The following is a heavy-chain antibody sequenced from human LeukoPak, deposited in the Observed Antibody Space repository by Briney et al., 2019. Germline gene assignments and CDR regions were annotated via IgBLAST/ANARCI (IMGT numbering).Heavy chain of an antibody. Sequence: PGGSLRLSCAASGFVFSDYGMHWVRQAPGKGLEWVAFIRYDGSNKYYADSVKGRFTISRDNSKNTLYLQMNSLRAEDTAVYYCAKDIGYYGSGKNRPFDYWGQGTLVTVSS. CDR3: AKDIGYYGSGKNRPFDY. J-gene: IGHJ4*02. CDR2: IRYDGSNK. CDR1: GFVFSDYG. V-gene: IGHV3-30*02. D-gene: IGHD3-10*01.